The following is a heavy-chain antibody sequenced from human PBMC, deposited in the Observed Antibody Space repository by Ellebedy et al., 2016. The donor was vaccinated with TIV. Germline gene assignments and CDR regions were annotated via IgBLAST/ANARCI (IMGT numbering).Heavy chain of an antibody. D-gene: IGHD1-20*01. CDR3: ATEGVEGIPGKYL. CDR2: MNPNSGTT. Sequence: ASVKVSCXASGDTFSSYDINWVRQAPGQGLEWMGWMNPNSGTTAYAPKFRGRVTMTEDRSIDTVYMELRSLRPEDTATYYCATEGVEGIPGKYLWGRGTRVSVSS. V-gene: IGHV1-8*01. CDR1: GDTFSSYD. J-gene: IGHJ4*02.